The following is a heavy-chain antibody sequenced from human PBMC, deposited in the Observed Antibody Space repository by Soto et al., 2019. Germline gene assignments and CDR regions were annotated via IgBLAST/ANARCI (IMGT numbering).Heavy chain of an antibody. Sequence: VQLLESGGGLVQPGGSLRLSCEASGFTFSNYAMSWVRQAPGEGPEWVSTLGGGNDVFYADSVKGRFTISRDDSRNTLYLRMDNLRVEDTAIYFCAKDSVSHNGIYDAFDIWGQGTAVTVSS. V-gene: IGHV3-23*01. CDR2: LGGGNDV. CDR1: GFTFSNYA. D-gene: IGHD3-3*02. J-gene: IGHJ3*02. CDR3: AKDSVSHNGIYDAFDI.